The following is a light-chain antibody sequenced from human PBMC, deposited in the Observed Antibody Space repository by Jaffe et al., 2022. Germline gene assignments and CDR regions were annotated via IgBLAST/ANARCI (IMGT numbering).Light chain of an antibody. J-gene: IGLJ3*02. CDR1: SGSVSTNYY. V-gene: IGLV8-61*01. CDR3: VLYMGSGFSV. CDR2: STN. Sequence: QTVVTQEPSFSVSPGGTVTLTCGLSSGSVSTNYYPSWYQQTPGQAPRTLIYSTNSRSSGVPDRFTGSILGNKAALTITGAQADDESDYYCVLYMGSGFSVFGGGTKLTVL.